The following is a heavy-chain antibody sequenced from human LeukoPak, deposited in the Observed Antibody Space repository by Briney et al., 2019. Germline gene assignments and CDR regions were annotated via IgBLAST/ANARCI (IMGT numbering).Heavy chain of an antibody. CDR1: GYTFTSYG. CDR3: ARDPSYGDSKRGGLRQGAFDI. D-gene: IGHD4-17*01. J-gene: IGHJ3*02. V-gene: IGHV1-18*01. Sequence: ASVNVSCKASGYTFTSYGISWVRQAPGQGLEWMGWISAYNGNTNYAQKLQGRVTMTTDTSTSTAYMELRSLRSDDTAVYYCARDPSYGDSKRGGLRQGAFDIWGQGTMVTVSS. CDR2: ISAYNGNT.